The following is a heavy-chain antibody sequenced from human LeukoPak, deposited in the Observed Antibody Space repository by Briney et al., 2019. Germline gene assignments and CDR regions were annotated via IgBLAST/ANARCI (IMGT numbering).Heavy chain of an antibody. CDR1: GFTFSGYW. CDR3: ARESNVLRYFGPKWFDP. Sequence: GGSLRLSCAASGFTFSGYWMCWVRQAPGKGLEWVANIKQDGSEKYYVDSVKGRFTISRDNAKNSLYLQMNSLRAEDTAVYYCARESNVLRYFGPKWFDPWGQGTLVTVSS. J-gene: IGHJ5*02. CDR2: IKQDGSEK. D-gene: IGHD3-9*01. V-gene: IGHV3-7*01.